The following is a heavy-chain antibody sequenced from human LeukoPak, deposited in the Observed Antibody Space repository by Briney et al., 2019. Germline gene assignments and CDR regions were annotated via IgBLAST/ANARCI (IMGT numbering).Heavy chain of an antibody. CDR2: IYYSGNT. Sequence: SETLSLTRAVSGGSISSSSYYWGWIRQPPGKGLEWIGNIYYSGNTYYNPSLKSRVTISVDTSKNQFSLKLSSVTAADTAVYYCARLPTVTFFDYWGQGTLVTVSS. CDR1: GGSISSSSYY. CDR3: ARLPTVTFFDY. V-gene: IGHV4-39*01. J-gene: IGHJ4*02. D-gene: IGHD4-17*01.